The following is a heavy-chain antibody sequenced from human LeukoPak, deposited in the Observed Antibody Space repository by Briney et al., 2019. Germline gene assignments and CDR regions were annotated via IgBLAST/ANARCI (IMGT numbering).Heavy chain of an antibody. CDR3: ARFFSGSGWSTGGYNWFDP. Sequence: NPSETLSLTCTVSGGSISSGDYYWRWIRQPPGKGLEWIGYIYYSGSTYYNPSLKSRLNISVDTSKNQFYLKLSSVTAADTAVYYCARFFSGSGWSTGGYNWFDPWGQGTLVTVSS. D-gene: IGHD6-19*01. J-gene: IGHJ5*02. CDR2: IYYSGST. V-gene: IGHV4-30-4*08. CDR1: GGSISSGDYY.